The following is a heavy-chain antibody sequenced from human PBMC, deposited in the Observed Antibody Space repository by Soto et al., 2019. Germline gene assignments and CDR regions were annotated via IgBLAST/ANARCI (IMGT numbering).Heavy chain of an antibody. V-gene: IGHV1-3*01. D-gene: IGHD3-16*02. J-gene: IGHJ5*02. CDR1: GYTFTSYA. Sequence: QVQLVQSGAEVKKPGASVKVSCKASGYTFTSYAMHWVRQAPGQRLEWMGWINAGNGNTKYSQKFQGRVTITRDTSASTAYMELSSLRSEDTAVYYCARVAHDYIWGSYRYKLFGPWGQGTLVTVSS. CDR3: ARVAHDYIWGSYRYKLFGP. CDR2: INAGNGNT.